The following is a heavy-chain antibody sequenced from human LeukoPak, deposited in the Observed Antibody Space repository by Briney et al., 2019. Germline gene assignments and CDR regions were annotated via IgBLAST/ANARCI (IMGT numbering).Heavy chain of an antibody. CDR1: GYTVSDNY. V-gene: IGHV3-53*01. Sequence: PGGSLRLSCAASGYTVSDNYMSWIRQAPGKGLEWVSLIYAGGSTYYADSVKGRFTISRDNSKNTLFLQMDSLRHDDTAIYYCAADGYNYLDYWGQGTLVTVSS. D-gene: IGHD5-24*01. CDR2: IYAGGST. J-gene: IGHJ4*02. CDR3: AADGYNYLDY.